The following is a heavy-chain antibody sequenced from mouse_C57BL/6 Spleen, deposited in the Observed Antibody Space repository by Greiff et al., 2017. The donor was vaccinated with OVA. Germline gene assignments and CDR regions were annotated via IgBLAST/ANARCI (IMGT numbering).Heavy chain of an antibody. CDR2: ISYDGSN. CDR3: ARAPYYYGSSTGYFDV. Sequence: ESGPGLVKPSQSLSLTCSVTGYSITSGYYWNWLRQFPGNKLEWMGYISYDGSNNYNPSLKNRISITRDTSKNQFFLKLNAVTTEDTATYYCARAPYYYGSSTGYFDVWGTGTTVTVSS. J-gene: IGHJ1*03. CDR1: GYSITSGYY. V-gene: IGHV3-6*01. D-gene: IGHD1-1*01.